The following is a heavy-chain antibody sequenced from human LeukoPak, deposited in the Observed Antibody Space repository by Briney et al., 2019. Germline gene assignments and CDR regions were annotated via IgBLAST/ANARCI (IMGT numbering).Heavy chain of an antibody. CDR2: INPSGGST. J-gene: IGHJ6*02. Sequence: ASVKVSSKASGYNFISYYIHWVRQAPGQGLEWMGIINPSGGSTSYAQKFQDRVTRTRDTYTSTVYMELSSLKSEDTAVYYCAREDVVLVDAVRYYYYGMDVWGQGTTVTVSS. D-gene: IGHD2-8*01. V-gene: IGHV1-46*01. CDR1: GYNFISYY. CDR3: AREDVVLVDAVRYYYYGMDV.